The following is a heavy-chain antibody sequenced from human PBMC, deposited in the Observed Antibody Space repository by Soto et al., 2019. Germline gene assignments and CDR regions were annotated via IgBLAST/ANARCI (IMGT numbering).Heavy chain of an antibody. Sequence: GGSLRLSCAASGFTFSSYWMSWVRQAPGKGLEWVANIKQDGSEKYYVDSVKGRFTISRDNAKNSLYLQMNSLRAEDTAVYYCAKHSAYYDYIWGSYRDYYYYYMDVWGKGTTVTVSS. V-gene: IGHV3-7*01. J-gene: IGHJ6*03. CDR2: IKQDGSEK. CDR1: GFTFSSYW. CDR3: AKHSAYYDYIWGSYRDYYYYYMDV. D-gene: IGHD3-16*02.